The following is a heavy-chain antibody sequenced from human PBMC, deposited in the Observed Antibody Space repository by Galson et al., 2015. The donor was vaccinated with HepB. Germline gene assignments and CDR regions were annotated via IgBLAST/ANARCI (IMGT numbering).Heavy chain of an antibody. Sequence: SLRLSCAASGFTFSDYYMEWVRQAPGKGLEWVGRVRHKARRYTTDYVTSVEGRFTISRDDSKDSLYLQMDSLKTEDTAVYYCSRTLPGIDLDYWGQGTLVTVSS. CDR1: GFTFSDYY. V-gene: IGHV3-72*01. D-gene: IGHD3-3*02. CDR2: VRHKARRYTT. CDR3: SRTLPGIDLDY. J-gene: IGHJ4*02.